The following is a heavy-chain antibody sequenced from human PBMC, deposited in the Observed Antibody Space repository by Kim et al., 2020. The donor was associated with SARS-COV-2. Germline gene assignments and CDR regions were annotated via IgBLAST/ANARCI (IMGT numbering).Heavy chain of an antibody. CDR3: TRVPGIRSSWWDAFDI. CDR1: GFTFSDSA. CDR2: IRSKANSYAT. V-gene: IGHV3-73*01. D-gene: IGHD6-13*01. Sequence: GVSLRLSCAASGFTFSDSAMHWVRQASGRGLEWVGRIRSKANSYATAYAASVKGRFTISRDDSKNTAYLQMNSLKIEDTAVYYCTRVPGIRSSWWDAFDIWGQGTMVTVSA. J-gene: IGHJ3*02.